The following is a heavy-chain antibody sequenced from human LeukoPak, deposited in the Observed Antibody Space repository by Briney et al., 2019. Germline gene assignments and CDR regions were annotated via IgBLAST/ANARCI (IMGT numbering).Heavy chain of an antibody. J-gene: IGHJ4*02. CDR3: ATLTLGYCSSTSCYEVDY. D-gene: IGHD2-2*01. CDR1: GYTLTELS. V-gene: IGHV1-24*01. CDR2: FDPEDGET. Sequence: ASVKVSCKVSGYTLTELSMHWVRQAPGKGLEWMGGFDPEDGETIYAQKFQGRVTMTEDTSTDTAYMELSSLRSEDTAVYYCATLTLGYCSSTSCYEVDYWGQGTLVTVSS.